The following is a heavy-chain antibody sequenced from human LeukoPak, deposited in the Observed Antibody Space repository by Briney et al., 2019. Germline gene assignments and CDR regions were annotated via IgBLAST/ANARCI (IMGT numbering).Heavy chain of an antibody. CDR1: GGSINSGNYY. V-gene: IGHV4-61*02. Sequence: PSETLSLTCTVSGGSINSGNYYWSWIRQPAGKGLEWIGRIYTSGSTNYNPSLKSRVTISVDTSKNQFSLKLSSVTAADTAVYYCASSEWENDYGDGFDYWGQGTLVTVSS. CDR3: ASSEWENDYGDGFDY. J-gene: IGHJ4*02. D-gene: IGHD4-17*01. CDR2: IYTSGST.